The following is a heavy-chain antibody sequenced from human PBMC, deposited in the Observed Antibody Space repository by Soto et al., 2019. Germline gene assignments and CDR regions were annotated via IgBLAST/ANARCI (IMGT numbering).Heavy chain of an antibody. V-gene: IGHV4-4*07. CDR1: GYSISSGFY. CDR2: IYTSGST. J-gene: IGHJ6*02. D-gene: IGHD3-16*01. Sequence: SETLSLTCSVSGYSISSGFYWSWIRQPAGKGLEWMGRIYTSGSTNYNPSLESRVTMSVDTSKNQFSLRLSSVTVADTAVYYCAREVVKGILGSYGMDVWGQGTTVTVSS. CDR3: AREVVKGILGSYGMDV.